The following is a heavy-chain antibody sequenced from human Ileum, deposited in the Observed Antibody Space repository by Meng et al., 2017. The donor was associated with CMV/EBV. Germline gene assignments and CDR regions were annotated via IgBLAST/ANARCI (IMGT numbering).Heavy chain of an antibody. CDR1: EYTFIDYY. CDR2: INPHTGDT. D-gene: IGHD3-3*01. Sequence: ASVKVSCKASEYTFIDYYMDWVRQAPGQGLEWMGWINPHTGDTNYLQKFQGRVTLTRDTSIGTVYMELSSLTLDDTAVYYCVRGGTIAGDPAGFDPWGQGTLVTVSS. CDR3: VRGGTIAGDPAGFDP. V-gene: IGHV1-2*02. J-gene: IGHJ5*02.